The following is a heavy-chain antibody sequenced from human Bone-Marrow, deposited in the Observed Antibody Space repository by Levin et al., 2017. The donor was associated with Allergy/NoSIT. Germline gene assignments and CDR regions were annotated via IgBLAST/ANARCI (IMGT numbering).Heavy chain of an antibody. CDR3: ARHVDGDYVSGMDV. Sequence: SETLSLTCTVSGGSISSSSYYWGWIRQPPGKGLEWIGSIYYSGSTYYNPSLKSRVTISVDTSKNQFSLKLSSVTAADTAVYYCARHVDGDYVSGMDVWGQGTTVTVSS. V-gene: IGHV4-39*01. CDR2: IYYSGST. CDR1: GGSISSSSYY. D-gene: IGHD4-17*01. J-gene: IGHJ6*02.